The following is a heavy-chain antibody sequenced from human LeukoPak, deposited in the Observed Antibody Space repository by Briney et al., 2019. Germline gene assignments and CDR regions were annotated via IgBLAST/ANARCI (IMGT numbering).Heavy chain of an antibody. D-gene: IGHD6-13*01. CDR1: GGTFSSYA. J-gene: IGHJ5*02. Sequence: SVKVSCKASGGTFSSYAISWVRQVPGQGLEWMGGIIPIFGTANYAQKFQGRVTITADKSTSTAYMELSSLRSEDTAVYYCARGYSSSWYFRSWGQGTLVTVSS. V-gene: IGHV1-69*06. CDR3: ARGYSSSWYFRS. CDR2: IIPIFGTA.